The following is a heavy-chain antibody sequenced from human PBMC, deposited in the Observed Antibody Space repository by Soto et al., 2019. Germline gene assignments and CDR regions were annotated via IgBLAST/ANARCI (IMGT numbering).Heavy chain of an antibody. V-gene: IGHV4-61*01. Sequence: SETLSLTCTVSGGSVSSGSYYWSWIRQPPGKGLEWIGYIYYSGSTNYNPSLKSRVTISVDTSKNQFSLKLSSVTAADTAVYYCARGGYSYGHDYWGQGTLVTVYS. CDR1: GGSVSSGSYY. CDR2: IYYSGST. CDR3: ARGGYSYGHDY. J-gene: IGHJ4*02. D-gene: IGHD5-18*01.